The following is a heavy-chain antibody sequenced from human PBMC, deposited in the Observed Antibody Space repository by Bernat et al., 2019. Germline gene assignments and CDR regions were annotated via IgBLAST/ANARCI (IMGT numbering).Heavy chain of an antibody. CDR2: IRSKAYGGTT. CDR3: EGAAKERDY. V-gene: IGHV3-49*04. D-gene: IGHD2-15*01. Sequence: EVQLVESGGGLVQPGRSLRLSCAASGFTFDDYAMHWVRQAPGKGLEWVGFIRSKAYGGTTEYAASVKGRFTISRDDSKSIAYLQMNSLKTEDTAVYYCEGAAKERDYWGQGTLVTVSS. CDR1: GFTFDDYA. J-gene: IGHJ4*02.